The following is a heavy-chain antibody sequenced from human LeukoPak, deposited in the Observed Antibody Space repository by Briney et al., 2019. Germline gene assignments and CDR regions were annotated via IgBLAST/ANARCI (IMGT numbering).Heavy chain of an antibody. CDR3: ARAKGYCSGGSCYSIFDY. V-gene: IGHV3-13*01. CDR1: GFTFSSYD. J-gene: IGHJ4*02. D-gene: IGHD2-15*01. CDR2: IGTAGDT. Sequence: GGSLRLSCAASGFTFSSYDMPWVRQATGKGLGWVSAIGTAGDTYYPGSVKGRFTISRENAKNSLYLQMNSLRAGDTAVYYCARAKGYCSGGSCYSIFDYWGQGTLVTVSS.